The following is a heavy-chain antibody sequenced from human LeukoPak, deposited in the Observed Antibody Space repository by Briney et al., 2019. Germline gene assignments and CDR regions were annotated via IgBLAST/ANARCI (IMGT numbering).Heavy chain of an antibody. CDR3: ARVGIANGFDI. CDR1: GYTFTSYG. V-gene: IGHV1-18*01. J-gene: IGHJ3*02. D-gene: IGHD2-15*01. Sequence: ASVKVSCKASGYTFTSYGISWVRQAPGQGLEWMGWISAYNGNTNYAQKFQGRVTMTRDTSISTAYMELSRLRSDDTAVYYCARVGIANGFDIWGQGTMVTVSS. CDR2: ISAYNGNT.